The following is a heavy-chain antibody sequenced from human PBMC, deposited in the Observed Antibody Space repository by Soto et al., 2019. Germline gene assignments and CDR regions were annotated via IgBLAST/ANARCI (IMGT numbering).Heavy chain of an antibody. Sequence: EVQLLESGGGLVQPGGSLRLSCAASGFTFSSYAMSWVRQAPGKGLEWVSAISGSGGSTYYADSVKGRFTISRDNSKNTLYLQMNGLRAEDTAVYYCAKEVTIFGVVTPYFDYWGQGTLVTVSS. D-gene: IGHD3-3*01. CDR1: GFTFSSYA. CDR3: AKEVTIFGVVTPYFDY. V-gene: IGHV3-23*01. J-gene: IGHJ4*02. CDR2: ISGSGGST.